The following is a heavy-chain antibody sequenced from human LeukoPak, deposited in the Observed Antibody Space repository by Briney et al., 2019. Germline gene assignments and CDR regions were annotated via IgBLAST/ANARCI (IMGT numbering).Heavy chain of an antibody. CDR2: ISSSGSTI. Sequence: GGSLRLSCAASGFTFSSYAMSWVRQAPGKGLEWVSYISSSGSTIYYADSAKGRFTISRDNAKNSLYLQMNSLRAEDTAVYYCAKILYGEAYFQHWGQGTLVTVSS. CDR3: AKILYGEAYFQH. V-gene: IGHV3-48*04. D-gene: IGHD4-17*01. J-gene: IGHJ1*01. CDR1: GFTFSSYA.